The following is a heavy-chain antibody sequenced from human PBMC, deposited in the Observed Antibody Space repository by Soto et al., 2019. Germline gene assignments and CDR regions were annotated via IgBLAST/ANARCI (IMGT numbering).Heavy chain of an antibody. J-gene: IGHJ6*02. D-gene: IGHD3-16*01. V-gene: IGHV1-69*06. CDR1: GGTFSSYA. Sequence: SVKVSCRASGGTFSSYAISWVRQAPVQGLEWMGGIIPIFGTANYAQKFQGRVTITADKSTSTAYMELSSLRSEDTAVYYCARGDMITFGGAGDYYYYGMDVWGQGTTVTVSS. CDR3: ARGDMITFGGAGDYYYYGMDV. CDR2: IIPIFGTA.